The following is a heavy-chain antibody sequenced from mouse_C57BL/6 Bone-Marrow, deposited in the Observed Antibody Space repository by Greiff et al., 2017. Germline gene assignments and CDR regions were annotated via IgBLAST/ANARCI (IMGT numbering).Heavy chain of an antibody. D-gene: IGHD2-1*01. V-gene: IGHV1-54*01. CDR1: GYAFTNYL. CDR2: INPGSGGT. Sequence: VKVVESGAELVRPGTSVKVSCKASGYAFTNYLIEWVKQRPGQGLEWIGVINPGSGGTNYNEKFKGKATLTADKSSSTAYMPLSSLTSEDSAVYFCARGGGNFYFDYWGQGTTLTVSS. J-gene: IGHJ2*01. CDR3: ARGGGNFYFDY.